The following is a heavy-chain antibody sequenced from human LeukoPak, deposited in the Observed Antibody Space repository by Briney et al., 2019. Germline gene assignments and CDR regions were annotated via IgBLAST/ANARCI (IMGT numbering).Heavy chain of an antibody. CDR1: GFTFSSYA. CDR3: AKDGDFYVLRYFDWLLYYDY. CDR2: ISGSGGST. Sequence: GGSLRLSCAASGFTFSSYAMSWVRQAPGKGLEWVSAISGSGGSTYYADSVKGRFTISRDNSKNTLYLQMNSLRAEDTAVYYSAKDGDFYVLRYFDWLLYYDYWGQGTLVTVSS. J-gene: IGHJ4*02. D-gene: IGHD3-9*01. V-gene: IGHV3-23*01.